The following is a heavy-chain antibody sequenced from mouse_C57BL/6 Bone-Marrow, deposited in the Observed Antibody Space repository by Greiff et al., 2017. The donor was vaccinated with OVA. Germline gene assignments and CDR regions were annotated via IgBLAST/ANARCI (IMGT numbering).Heavy chain of an antibody. Sequence: QVHVKQSGPGLVAPSQSLSITCTVSGFSLTSYDVSWVRQPPGKGLEWLGEIWGEGGTNYHSALISRLSISKENSKSQVFLKLNSPQTDDTATYYCAKQEAPDGYYFDYWGQGTTLTVSS. V-gene: IGHV2-3*01. D-gene: IGHD2-3*01. CDR3: AKQEAPDGYYFDY. J-gene: IGHJ2*01. CDR2: IWGEGGT. CDR1: GFSLTSYD.